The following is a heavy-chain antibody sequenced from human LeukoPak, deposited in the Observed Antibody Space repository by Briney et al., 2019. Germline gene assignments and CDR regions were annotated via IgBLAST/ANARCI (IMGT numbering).Heavy chain of an antibody. CDR3: AKDSAHGSGSYYYYYYMDV. CDR1: GFTFSSYE. V-gene: IGHV3-48*03. Sequence: HPGGSLRLSCAASGFTFSSYEMNWVRQAPGKGLEWVSYISSSGSTIYYADSVKGRFTISRDNSKNTLYLQMNSLRAEDTAVYYCAKDSAHGSGSYYYYYYMDVWGKGTTVTISS. D-gene: IGHD3-10*01. J-gene: IGHJ6*03. CDR2: ISSSGSTI.